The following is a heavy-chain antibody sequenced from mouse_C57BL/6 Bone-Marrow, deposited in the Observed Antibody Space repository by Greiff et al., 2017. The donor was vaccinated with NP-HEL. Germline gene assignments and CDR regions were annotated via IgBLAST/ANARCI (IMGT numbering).Heavy chain of an antibody. CDR1: GYTFTDYY. V-gene: IGHV1-26*01. Sequence: VQLQQSGPELVKPGASVKISCKASGYTFTDYYMNWVKQSHGKSLEWIGDINPNNGGTSYNQKFKGKATLTVDKSSSTAYMELRSLTSEDSAVYYCARGYYDYLYYFDYWGQGTTLTVSS. CDR3: ARGYYDYLYYFDY. J-gene: IGHJ2*01. D-gene: IGHD2-4*01. CDR2: INPNNGGT.